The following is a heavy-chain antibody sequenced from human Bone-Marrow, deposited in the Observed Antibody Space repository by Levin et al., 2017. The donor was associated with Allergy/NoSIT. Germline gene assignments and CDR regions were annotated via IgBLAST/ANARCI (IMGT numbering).Heavy chain of an antibody. CDR3: ASWGSSLAY. V-gene: IGHV4-59*01. J-gene: IGHJ4*02. CDR2: IYYSGST. CDR1: GGSISSYY. Sequence: SQTLSLTCTVSGGSISSYYWSWIRQPPGKGLEWIGYIYYSGSTNYNPSLKSRVTISVDTSKNQFSLKLSSVTAADTAVYYCASWGSSLAYWGQGTLVTVSS. D-gene: IGHD3-16*01.